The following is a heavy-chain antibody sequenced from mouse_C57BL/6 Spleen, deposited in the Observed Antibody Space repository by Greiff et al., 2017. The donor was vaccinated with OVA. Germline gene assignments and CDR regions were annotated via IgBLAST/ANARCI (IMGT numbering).Heavy chain of an antibody. CDR3: ARGYYGSSYEGYFDV. D-gene: IGHD1-1*01. Sequence: QVQLQQSGAELARPGASVKMSCKASGYTFTSYTMHWVKQRPGQGLEWIGYINPSSGYTKYNQKFKDKATLTADKSASPDYMQLSSLTSEDSAVYYCARGYYGSSYEGYFDVWGTGTTVTVSS. V-gene: IGHV1-4*01. CDR1: GYTFTSYT. CDR2: INPSSGYT. J-gene: IGHJ1*03.